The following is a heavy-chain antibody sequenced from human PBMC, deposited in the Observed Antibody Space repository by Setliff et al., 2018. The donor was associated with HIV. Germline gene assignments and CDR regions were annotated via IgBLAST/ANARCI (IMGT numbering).Heavy chain of an antibody. Sequence: GSLRLSCASSGFTFSDHYMDWVRQATGTGLECVGRSRDKVNTYTTKYAASVKGRFTISRDDSQNPLFLQLNSLKTEYTAVDYCARGGRGWYMDYWGRGTLVTVSS. D-gene: IGHD6-19*01. CDR1: GFTFSDHY. V-gene: IGHV3-72*01. CDR2: SRDKVNTYTT. CDR3: ARGGRGWYMDY. J-gene: IGHJ4*02.